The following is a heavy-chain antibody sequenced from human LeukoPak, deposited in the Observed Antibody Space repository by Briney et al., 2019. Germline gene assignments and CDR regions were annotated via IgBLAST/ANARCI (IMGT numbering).Heavy chain of an antibody. Sequence: GGSLRLSCAASGFTFSSYAMSWARQAPGKGVEWVSGMSGSCFSSCYADSVEGLFTSSRDNSKNTLYHQMNSLKAEDTAVYYCAKGRGSWPCYFYYWGQGGLVADSS. CDR1: GFTFSSYA. J-gene: IGHJ4*02. V-gene: IGHV3-23*01. D-gene: IGHD6-13*01. CDR2: MSGSCFSS. CDR3: AKGRGSWPCYFYY.